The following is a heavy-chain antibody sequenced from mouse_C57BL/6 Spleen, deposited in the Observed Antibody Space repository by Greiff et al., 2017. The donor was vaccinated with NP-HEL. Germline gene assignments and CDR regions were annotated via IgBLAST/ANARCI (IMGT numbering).Heavy chain of an antibody. Sequence: DVKLVESGGGLVQPGGSLSLSCAASGFTFTDYYMTWVRQLPGKALEWLGFIRNKANGYTTEYSASVKGRFTISRDNSQSILYLQMNALRAEDSATYYCASGVYAMDDWGQGTSVTVSS. V-gene: IGHV7-3*03. CDR2: IRNKANGYTT. J-gene: IGHJ4*01. CDR1: GFTFTDYY. CDR3: ASGVYAMDD. D-gene: IGHD3-1*01.